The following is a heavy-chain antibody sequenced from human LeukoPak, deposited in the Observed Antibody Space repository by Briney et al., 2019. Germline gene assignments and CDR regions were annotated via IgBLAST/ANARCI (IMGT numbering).Heavy chain of an antibody. D-gene: IGHD2-15*01. CDR3: AKDALVGGVRYYGMDV. CDR2: ISYDGSNE. V-gene: IGHV3-30*18. J-gene: IGHJ6*02. Sequence: GGSLRLSCAASGFTFSNYGMHWVRPAPGEGREWVAVISYDGSNEDYADSVKGRFTISRDNSKNTLYLQMNSLRAEDTAVYYCAKDALVGGVRYYGMDVWGQGTTVTVSS. CDR1: GFTFSNYG.